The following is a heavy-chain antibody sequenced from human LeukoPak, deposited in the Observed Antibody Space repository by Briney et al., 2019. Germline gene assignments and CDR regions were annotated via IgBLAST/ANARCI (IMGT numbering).Heavy chain of an antibody. J-gene: IGHJ5*02. CDR1: GYTFSSYG. D-gene: IGHD6-19*01. CDR3: ARDFVAVVGTSIPGFDP. V-gene: IGHV1-18*01. CDR2: ISAYNDNT. Sequence: ASVKVSCKASGYTFSSYGVSWVRQAPGQGREWMGWISAYNDNTNYAKKFQGRFTMTKDTSTSTAYMELRSLRSDDTAVYYCARDFVAVVGTSIPGFDPWGQGTLVTVSS.